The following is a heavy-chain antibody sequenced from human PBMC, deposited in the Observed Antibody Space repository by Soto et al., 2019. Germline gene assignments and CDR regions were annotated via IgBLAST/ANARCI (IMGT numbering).Heavy chain of an antibody. V-gene: IGHV1-69*01. D-gene: IGHD5-18*01. J-gene: IGHJ6*02. Sequence: QVQLVQSGAEVKKPGSSVKVSCKASGGTFSSYAISWVRQAPGQGLEWMGGIIPIFGTANYARKIQGRVTITADDSTSAAYMELSSLRSEDTAVYYCAGDPLLYSYGIGNGMDVWGQGTTVTVSS. CDR1: GGTFSSYA. CDR3: AGDPLLYSYGIGNGMDV. CDR2: IIPIFGTA.